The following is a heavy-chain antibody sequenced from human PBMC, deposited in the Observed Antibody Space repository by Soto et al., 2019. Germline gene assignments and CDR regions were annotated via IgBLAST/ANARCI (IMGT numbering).Heavy chain of an antibody. D-gene: IGHD3-16*02. J-gene: IGHJ4*02. V-gene: IGHV3-15*01. CDR1: GFTFSNAW. CDR3: TTASPGGVIVKNYFDY. Sequence: GGSLRLSCAASGFTFSNAWMSWVRQAPGKGLEWVGRIKSKTDGGTTDYAAPVKGRFTISRDDSKNTLYLQMNSLKTEDTAVYYCTTASPGGVIVKNYFDYWGQGTLVTVSS. CDR2: IKSKTDGGTT.